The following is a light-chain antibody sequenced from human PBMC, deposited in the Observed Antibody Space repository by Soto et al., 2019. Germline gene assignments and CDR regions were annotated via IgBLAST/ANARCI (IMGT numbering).Light chain of an antibody. CDR2: VAS. Sequence: SASVGDRFTITCRAIHGISNYLALYQQKPGKAPKLLIYVASTLQSGVPSRFSGSGSGTDLTLTVNSLQPEDFATYYCQQGYTSAITFGQGTRLEIK. J-gene: IGKJ5*01. CDR1: HGISNY. CDR3: QQGYTSAIT. V-gene: IGKV1-39*01.